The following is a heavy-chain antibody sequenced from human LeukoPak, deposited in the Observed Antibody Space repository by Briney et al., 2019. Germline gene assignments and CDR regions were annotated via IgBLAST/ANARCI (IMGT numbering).Heavy chain of an antibody. Sequence: SQTLSLTCTVSGGSISSGDYYWSWIRQPPGKGLEWFGYIYYSESTYYNPSLKSRVTISVDTSKNQFSLKLSSVTAADTAVYYCASRNSGSYSQLDYWGQGTLVTVSS. CDR2: IYYSEST. J-gene: IGHJ4*02. CDR3: ASRNSGSYSQLDY. V-gene: IGHV4-30-4*08. D-gene: IGHD3-10*01. CDR1: GGSISSGDYY.